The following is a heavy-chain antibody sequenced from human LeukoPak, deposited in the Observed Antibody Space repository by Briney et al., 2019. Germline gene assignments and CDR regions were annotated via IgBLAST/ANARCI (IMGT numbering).Heavy chain of an antibody. J-gene: IGHJ4*02. Sequence: SETLSLTCTVSGGSISSHYWSWIRQPPGKGLEWIGYIYYSGSTYYNPSLKSRVTISVDTSKNQFSLKLSSVTAADTAVYYCARAPMATIDFDYWGQGTLVTVSS. V-gene: IGHV4-59*11. CDR3: ARAPMATIDFDY. D-gene: IGHD5-24*01. CDR1: GGSISSHY. CDR2: IYYSGST.